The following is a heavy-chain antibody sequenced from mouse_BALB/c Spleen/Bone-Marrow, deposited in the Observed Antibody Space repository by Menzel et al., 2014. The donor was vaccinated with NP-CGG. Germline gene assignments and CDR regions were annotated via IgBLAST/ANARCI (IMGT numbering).Heavy chain of an antibody. V-gene: IGHV1S81*02. Sequence: VQVVESGAELVKPGASVKLSCKASGYTFTSYYMYWVKQRPGQGLEWFGEINPSNGGTNFNEKFKNKATLTVDKSSSTAYMQLSSLTSEDSAVYYCSRGRRDALDYWGRGTSVTVSS. CDR2: INPSNGGT. CDR1: GYTFTSYY. CDR3: SRGRRDALDY. J-gene: IGHJ4*01.